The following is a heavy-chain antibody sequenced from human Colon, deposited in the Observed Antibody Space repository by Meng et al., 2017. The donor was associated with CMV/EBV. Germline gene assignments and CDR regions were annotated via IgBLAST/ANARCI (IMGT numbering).Heavy chain of an antibody. D-gene: IGHD2-2*01. CDR3: ATGTANCYVCSYHMDV. V-gene: IGHV1-69*06. CDR2: ISPVFQKA. Sequence: SVKVSCKASGGTFGSYAVSGVRQAPGQGLEWMGGISPVFQKANYAQNFQGRINITADKSTNTVYLEMISLTSEDSASYYCATGTANCYVCSYHMDVWGQGTTVTVSS. J-gene: IGHJ6*02. CDR1: GGTFGSYA.